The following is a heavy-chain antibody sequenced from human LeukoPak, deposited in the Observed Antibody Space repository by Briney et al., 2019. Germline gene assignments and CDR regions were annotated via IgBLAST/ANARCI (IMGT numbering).Heavy chain of an antibody. J-gene: IGHJ5*02. CDR2: MNPNSGNT. CDR3: ARAHVLRFLEWSTNWFDP. V-gene: IGHV1-18*01. D-gene: IGHD3-3*01. CDR1: GYTFTSYD. Sequence: ASVKVSCKASGYTFTSYDINWVRQATGQGLEWMGWMNPNSGNTNYAQKLQGRVTMTTDTSTSTAYMELRSLRSDDTAVYYCARAHVLRFLEWSTNWFDPWGQGTLVTVSS.